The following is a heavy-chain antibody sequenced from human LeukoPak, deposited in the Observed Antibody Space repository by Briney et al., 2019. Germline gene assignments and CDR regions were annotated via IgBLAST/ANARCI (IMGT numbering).Heavy chain of an antibody. CDR1: GFTFSSYS. V-gene: IGHV3-21*01. CDR3: ARDLEAANTYYFDY. J-gene: IGHJ4*02. D-gene: IGHD6-13*01. CDR2: ISSSSSSI. Sequence: PGGSLRLSCAASGFTFSSYSMNWVRQAPGKGLEWVSLISSSSSSIFYADSVKGRFTISRDSAKNSLYLQMNSLRDEDTAVYYCARDLEAANTYYFDYWGQGTMVTVSS.